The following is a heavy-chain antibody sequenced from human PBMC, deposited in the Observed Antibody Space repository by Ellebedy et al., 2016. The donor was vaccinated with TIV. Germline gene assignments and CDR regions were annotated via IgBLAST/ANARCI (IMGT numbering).Heavy chain of an antibody. CDR3: ARDLRGSGSGVP. CDR2: ISYDGSNK. Sequence: PGGSLRLFCAASGFTFSSYAMHWVRQAPGKGLEWVAVISYDGSNKYYADSVKGRFTISRDNSKNTLYLQMNSLRTEDTAVYYCARDLRGSGSGVPWGQGTMVTVSP. J-gene: IGHJ3*01. D-gene: IGHD3-10*01. V-gene: IGHV3-30-3*01. CDR1: GFTFSSYA.